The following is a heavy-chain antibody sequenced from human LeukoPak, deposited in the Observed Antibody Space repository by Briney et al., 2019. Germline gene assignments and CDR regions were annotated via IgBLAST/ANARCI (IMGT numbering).Heavy chain of an antibody. CDR2: IYYSGST. CDR1: GGSISSYY. V-gene: IGHV4-59*08. CDR3: ARPAKGSKLWYFDL. D-gene: IGHD5/OR15-5a*01. J-gene: IGHJ2*01. Sequence: SETLSLTCTVSGGSISSYYWSWIRQPPGKGLEWIGYIYYSGSTDYNPSLKSRVTISVDTSKNQFSLKLSSVTAADTAVYYCARPAKGSKLWYFDLWGRGTLVTVSS.